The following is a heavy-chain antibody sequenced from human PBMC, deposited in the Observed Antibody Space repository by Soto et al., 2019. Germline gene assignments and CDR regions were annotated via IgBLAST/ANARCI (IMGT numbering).Heavy chain of an antibody. CDR1: GYSFSSYW. J-gene: IGHJ6*02. Sequence: PGESLKISCKSSGYSFSSYWIAWVRLMPGKGLEWMGTIYPDDSDTKYSPSFQGQVTISADKSISAAYLQWSSLKASDTAIYYCARNSLPGYYHYYYSMAVWGQGTTVTVSS. D-gene: IGHD3-9*01. CDR2: IYPDDSDT. V-gene: IGHV5-51*01. CDR3: ARNSLPGYYHYYYSMAV.